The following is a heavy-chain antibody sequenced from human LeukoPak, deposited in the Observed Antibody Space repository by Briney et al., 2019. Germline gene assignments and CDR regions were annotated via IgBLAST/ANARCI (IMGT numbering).Heavy chain of an antibody. J-gene: IGHJ6*02. CDR1: GYTXTGYY. D-gene: IGHD2-15*01. CDR2: INPNSGGT. Sequence: ASVKVSCKASGYTXTGYYMHWVRQAPGQGLEWMGWINPNSGGTNYAQKFQGRVTMTRDTSISTAYMELSRLRSDDTAVYYCARESPGLYCSGGSCYNYYYGMDVWGQGTTVTVSS. V-gene: IGHV1-2*02. CDR3: ARESPGLYCSGGSCYNYYYGMDV.